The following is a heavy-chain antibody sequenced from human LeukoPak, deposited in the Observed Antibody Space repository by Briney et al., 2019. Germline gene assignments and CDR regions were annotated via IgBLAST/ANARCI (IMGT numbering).Heavy chain of an antibody. Sequence: SETLSLTCTVSGGSISSYYWSWIRQPPGKGLEWIGYIYYSGSTNYNPSLKSRVTISVDTSKNQFSLKLSSVTAADTAVYYCARVRVDIVAFNYWGQGTLVTVSS. CDR2: IYYSGST. D-gene: IGHD5-12*01. J-gene: IGHJ4*02. CDR1: GGSISSYY. CDR3: ARVRVDIVAFNY. V-gene: IGHV4-59*01.